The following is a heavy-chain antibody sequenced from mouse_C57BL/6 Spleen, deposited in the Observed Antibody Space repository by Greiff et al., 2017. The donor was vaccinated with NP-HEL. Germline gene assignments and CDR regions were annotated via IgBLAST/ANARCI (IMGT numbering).Heavy chain of an antibody. CDR2: ISYDGSN. D-gene: IGHD3-3*01. V-gene: IGHV3-6*01. Sequence: EVKVEESGPGLVKPSQSLSLTCSVTGYSITSGYYWNWIRQFPGNKLEWMGYISYDGSNNYNPSLKNRISITRDTSKNQFFLKLNSVTTEDTATYYCARGGPIAYWGQGTLVTVSA. J-gene: IGHJ3*01. CDR1: GYSITSGYY. CDR3: ARGGPIAY.